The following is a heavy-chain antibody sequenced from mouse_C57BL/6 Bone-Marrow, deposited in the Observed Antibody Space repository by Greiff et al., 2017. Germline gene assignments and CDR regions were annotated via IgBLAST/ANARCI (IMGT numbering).Heavy chain of an antibody. CDR1: GYTFTSYW. D-gene: IGHD2-5*01. J-gene: IGHJ1*03. V-gene: IGHV1-55*01. Sequence: VQLQQPGAELVKPGASVKMSCKASGYTFTSYWITWVKQRPGQGLEWIGDIYPGSGSTNYNEKFKSKATLTVDTSSSTAYMQLSSLTSEDSAVYYCARPNYSKYWYFDVLGTGTTVTVSA. CDR2: IYPGSGST. CDR3: ARPNYSKYWYFDV.